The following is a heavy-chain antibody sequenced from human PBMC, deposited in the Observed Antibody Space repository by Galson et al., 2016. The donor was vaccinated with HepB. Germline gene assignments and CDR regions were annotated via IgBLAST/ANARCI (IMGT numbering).Heavy chain of an antibody. V-gene: IGHV3-74*01. D-gene: IGHD3-10*01. J-gene: IGHJ4*02. CDR2: ISPDGSST. Sequence: SLRLSCAASGFTFGNYWMHWVRQAPGKGPVWVSRISPDGSSTSYADSVKGRFTIARDNAKNTLYLQMSSTSAEDTAVYYCARDFQFGSVSNGYWGQGTLVTVSS. CDR1: GFTFGNYW. CDR3: ARDFQFGSVSNGY.